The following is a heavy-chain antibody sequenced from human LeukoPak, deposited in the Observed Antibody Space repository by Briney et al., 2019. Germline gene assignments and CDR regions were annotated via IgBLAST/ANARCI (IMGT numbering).Heavy chain of an antibody. CDR3: ARVRKRLLWFGEWDY. Sequence: GGSLRLSCAASGFTVSSYYMSWVRQTPGKGLEWVSVIHADSTTYYTDSVKGRFTISRDSSKNTLYLQMNSLRAEDTAVYYCARVRKRLLWFGEWDYWGQGTLVTVSS. CDR1: GFTVSSYY. CDR2: IHADSTT. J-gene: IGHJ4*02. V-gene: IGHV3-66*01. D-gene: IGHD3-10*01.